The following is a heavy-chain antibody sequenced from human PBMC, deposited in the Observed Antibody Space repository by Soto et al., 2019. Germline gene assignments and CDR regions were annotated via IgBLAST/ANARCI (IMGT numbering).Heavy chain of an antibody. D-gene: IGHD6-19*01. V-gene: IGHV2-5*05. CDR1: GFSLSSNGVG. Sequence: QITLKESGPTLVKPTQTLTLTCTFSGFSLSSNGVGVGWIRQPPGKALEWLALIYWDDDDRYAPALRGRLTITKETSKNQVVLTMTNVGPVDTATYYCARRPLDSTGWYMAFDVWGQGTVVTVSS. CDR3: ARRPLDSTGWYMAFDV. J-gene: IGHJ3*01. CDR2: IYWDDDD.